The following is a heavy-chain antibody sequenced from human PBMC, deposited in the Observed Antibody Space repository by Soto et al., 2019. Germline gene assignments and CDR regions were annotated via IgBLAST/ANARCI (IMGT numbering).Heavy chain of an antibody. CDR3: AREVLLTEWYCDN. CDR2: TSSDGGTK. D-gene: IGHD2-15*01. CDR1: GFTFSRYS. V-gene: IGHV3-30-3*01. Sequence: QVQLMESGGGVVQPGGSLRLSYVTSGFTFSRYSMHWFRQAPGKGLEWVAVTSSDGGTKFYADSVKGRFTVSRDNSKNTLYLQMNSLRPEDTAVYYCAREVLLTEWYCDNWGQGILVTVSS. J-gene: IGHJ4*02.